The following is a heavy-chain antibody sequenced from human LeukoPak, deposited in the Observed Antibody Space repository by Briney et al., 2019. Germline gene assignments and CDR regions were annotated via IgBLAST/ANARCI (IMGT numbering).Heavy chain of an antibody. CDR1: GFTFSSYS. V-gene: IGHV3-48*02. D-gene: IGHD5-18*01. CDR2: ISSSSTI. J-gene: IGHJ4*02. CDR3: ARGGSGYSYGKIDS. Sequence: PGGSLRLSCAASGFTFSSYSMNWVRQAPGKGLEWVSYISSSSTIYYADSVKGRFTISRDNAKNSLYLQMNSLRDEDTAVYYCARGGSGYSYGKIDSWGQGILVTVSS.